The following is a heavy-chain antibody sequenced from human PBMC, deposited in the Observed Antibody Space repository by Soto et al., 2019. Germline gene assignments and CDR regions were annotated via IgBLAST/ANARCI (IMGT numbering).Heavy chain of an antibody. V-gene: IGHV1-18*01. D-gene: IGHD6-19*01. J-gene: IGHJ3*02. Sequence: ASVQVTCTASGYTFTSYGISWVRQAPGQGLERMGWISAYNGNTNYAQKLQGRVTMTTNTSTSTAYMELRSLRSDDTAVYYCARDKIQGSSGWYVAFDIWGQGTMVTVSS. CDR1: GYTFTSYG. CDR2: ISAYNGNT. CDR3: ARDKIQGSSGWYVAFDI.